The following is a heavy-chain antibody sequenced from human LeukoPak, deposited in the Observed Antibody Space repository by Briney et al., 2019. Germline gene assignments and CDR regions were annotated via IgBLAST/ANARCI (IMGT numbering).Heavy chain of an antibody. CDR2: IRSKANSYAT. CDR1: GFTFSGSA. CDR3: TRPTIYCSSTSCSGY. V-gene: IGHV3-73*01. D-gene: IGHD2-2*01. J-gene: IGHJ4*02. Sequence: GGSLRLSCAASGFTFSGSAMHWVRQASGKGLEWVGRIRSKANSYATAYAASVKGRFTISRDDSKNTAYLQMNSLKTEDTAVYYCTRPTIYCSSTSCSGYWGQGTLVTVSS.